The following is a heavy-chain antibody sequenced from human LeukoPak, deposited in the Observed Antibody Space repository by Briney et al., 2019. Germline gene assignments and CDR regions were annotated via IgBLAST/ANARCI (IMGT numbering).Heavy chain of an antibody. J-gene: IGHJ4*02. CDR3: ARGLNLDGYNSLDY. V-gene: IGHV1-8*03. Sequence: GASVKVSCKASGYTFTSYDINWVRQATGQGLEWMGWMNPNSGNTGYAQKFQGRVTITADESTSTAYTELSSLRSEDTAVYYCARGLNLDGYNSLDYWGQGTLVTVSS. D-gene: IGHD5-24*01. CDR2: MNPNSGNT. CDR1: GYTFTSYD.